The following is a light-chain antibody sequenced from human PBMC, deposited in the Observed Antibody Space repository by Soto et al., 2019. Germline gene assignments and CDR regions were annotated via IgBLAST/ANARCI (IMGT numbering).Light chain of an antibody. CDR3: QQYNNWWT. V-gene: IGKV3-15*01. CDR2: GAS. J-gene: IGKJ1*01. CDR1: QSVSSN. Sequence: EVVMTQSPATQSETPGERATLSCRASQSVSSNLAWYQQKPGQAPRLLIYGASTRATGIPARFSGSGSGTEFTLTISSLQSEDFAVYYCQQYNNWWTFGQGTKV.